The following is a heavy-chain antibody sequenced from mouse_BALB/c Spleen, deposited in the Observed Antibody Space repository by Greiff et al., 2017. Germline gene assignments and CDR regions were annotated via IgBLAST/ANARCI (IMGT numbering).Heavy chain of an antibody. CDR1: GYTFSSYW. CDR2: ILPGSGST. Sequence: QVQLQQSGAELMKPGASAKISCKATGYTFSSYWIEWVKQRPGHGLEWIGEILPGSGSTNYNEKFKDKATLTADKSSSTAYMQLSSLTSEDSAVYYCARGVRGAWFAYWGQGTLVTVSA. V-gene: IGHV1-9*01. D-gene: IGHD2-2*01. CDR3: ARGVRGAWFAY. J-gene: IGHJ3*01.